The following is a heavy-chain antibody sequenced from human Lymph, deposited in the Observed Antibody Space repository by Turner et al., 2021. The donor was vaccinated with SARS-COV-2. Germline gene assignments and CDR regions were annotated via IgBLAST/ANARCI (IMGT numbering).Heavy chain of an antibody. CDR3: ARDDREFWSGYYTHYYYYGMDV. D-gene: IGHD3-3*01. V-gene: IGHV3-30*04. Sequence: QVQLLESGGGVVPPGRSLRLPCAASGVTFSSYAMHWVRQAPGKGLEWFAVISYDGSNKNYADAVKGRFTNSRDNSKNTLYLQMNSLRAEDTAVYYCARDDREFWSGYYTHYYYYGMDVWGQGTTVTVSS. CDR1: GVTFSSYA. CDR2: ISYDGSNK. J-gene: IGHJ6*02.